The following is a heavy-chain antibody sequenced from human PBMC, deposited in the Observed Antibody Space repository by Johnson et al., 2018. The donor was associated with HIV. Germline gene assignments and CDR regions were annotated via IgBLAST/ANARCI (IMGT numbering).Heavy chain of an antibody. CDR1: GFNFDNYA. CDR3: AKDTGGNSGNDAFDI. J-gene: IGHJ3*02. CDR2: ISWNSANI. V-gene: IGHV3-9*01. D-gene: IGHD4-23*01. Sequence: VQLVESGGGLVQPGRSLRLSCAASGFNFDNYAMHWVRQAPGKGLEWVSGISWNSANIGHADSVKGRFTISRDNAKSSLYLQMNSLRPEDTALYYCAKDTGGNSGNDAFDIWGQGTLVTVSS.